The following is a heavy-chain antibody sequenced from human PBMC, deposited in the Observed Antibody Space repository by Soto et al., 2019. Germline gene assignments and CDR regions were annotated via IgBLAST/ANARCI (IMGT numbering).Heavy chain of an antibody. CDR3: AAATQWLVPLDY. CDR1: GFTFTSSA. J-gene: IGHJ4*02. Sequence: ASVKVSCKASGFTFTSSAVQWVRQARGQRLEWIGWIVVGSGNTNYAQKFQERVTITRDMSTSTAYMELSSLRSEDTAVYYCAAATQWLVPLDYWGQGTLVTVSS. D-gene: IGHD6-19*01. V-gene: IGHV1-58*01. CDR2: IVVGSGNT.